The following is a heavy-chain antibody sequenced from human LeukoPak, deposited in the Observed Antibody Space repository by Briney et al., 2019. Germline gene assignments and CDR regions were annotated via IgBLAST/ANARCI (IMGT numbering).Heavy chain of an antibody. CDR1: GFTFSSHA. CDR3: AKWNGAYYDILTGYGQRYYFDY. V-gene: IGHV3-23*01. Sequence: PGGSLRLSCAASGFTFSSHAMSWVRQAPGKGLEWVSAISGSGGSTYYADSVKGRFTISRDNSKNTLYLQMNSLRAEDTAVYYCAKWNGAYYDILTGYGQRYYFDYWGQGTLVTVSS. J-gene: IGHJ4*02. D-gene: IGHD3-9*01. CDR2: ISGSGGST.